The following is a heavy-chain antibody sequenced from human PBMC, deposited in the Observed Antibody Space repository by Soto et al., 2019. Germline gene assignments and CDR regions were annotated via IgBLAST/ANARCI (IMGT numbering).Heavy chain of an antibody. CDR3: ATYYYDASGYRCQLDY. Sequence: VQLVESGGGVVQPGRSLRLSCAASGFTFSDYAMQWVRQAPGKGLEWVTTISDHGKNKYYADSVKGRFTISRDNSVDTLYLQMKNLRADDTAVYYCATYYYDASGYRCQLDYWGQGTLVTVSS. D-gene: IGHD3-22*01. J-gene: IGHJ4*02. CDR1: GFTFSDYA. V-gene: IGHV3-30*04. CDR2: ISDHGKNK.